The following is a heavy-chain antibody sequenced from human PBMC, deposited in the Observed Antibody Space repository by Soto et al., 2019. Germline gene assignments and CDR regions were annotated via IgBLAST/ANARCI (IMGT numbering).Heavy chain of an antibody. CDR1: GTTSRTYT. D-gene: IGHD2-15*01. CDR2: IIPDLGMA. Sequence: QVHLVQSGPEVKSPGSSVRVSCKASGTTSRTYTIAWVRQAPGQGPVWMGRIIPDLGMAHYAFRFQGSLTITADKSTSTAYMQLSSLAPEDTAMYYCAATGDSGPLRFTSWGQGTLSTVSS. CDR3: AATGDSGPLRFTS. J-gene: IGHJ4*02. V-gene: IGHV1-69*02.